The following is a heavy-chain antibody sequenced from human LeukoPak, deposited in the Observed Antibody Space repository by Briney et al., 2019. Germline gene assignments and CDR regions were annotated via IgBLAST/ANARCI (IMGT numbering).Heavy chain of an antibody. CDR2: IHPDGSIT. Sequence: QPGGSLRLSCVGSRFTISKYWMHRVRQAPGTGLVWVSRIHPDGSITTYADSVKGRFTISRDNAENTLYLQMNSLRAEDTGVYYCAPQQAYSPYNWFDPWGQGTLVTVSS. J-gene: IGHJ5*02. V-gene: IGHV3-74*03. CDR3: APQQAYSPYNWFDP. D-gene: IGHD5-12*01. CDR1: RFTISKYW.